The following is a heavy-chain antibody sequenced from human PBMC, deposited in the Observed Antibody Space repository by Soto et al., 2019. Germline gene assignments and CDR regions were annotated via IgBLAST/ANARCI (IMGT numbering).Heavy chain of an antibody. CDR1: GDSISTYY. Sequence: PSETLSLTCTVSGDSISTYYWSWIRQPPGKGLEWIGYIYYSGSTYYNSSLKSRVTISVDTSKNQFSLKLSSVTAADTAVYYCARVWDSSGPNFDYWGQGTLVTVSP. J-gene: IGHJ4*02. V-gene: IGHV4-59*12. CDR2: IYYSGST. CDR3: ARVWDSSGPNFDY. D-gene: IGHD3-22*01.